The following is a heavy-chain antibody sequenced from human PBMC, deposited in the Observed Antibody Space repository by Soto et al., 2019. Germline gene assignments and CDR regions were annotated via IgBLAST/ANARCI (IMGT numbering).Heavy chain of an antibody. Sequence: ASVKVSCKASGYTFTSYDINWVRQATGQGLEWMGWMNPNSGNTGYAQKFRGRFTISRDNAKNSLYLQMNSLRAEDTAVYYCAKDRAISMVRDTQYFDYWGQGTLVTVSS. CDR2: MNPNSGNT. CDR1: GYTFTSYD. CDR3: AKDRAISMVRDTQYFDY. D-gene: IGHD3-10*01. V-gene: IGHV1-8*01. J-gene: IGHJ4*02.